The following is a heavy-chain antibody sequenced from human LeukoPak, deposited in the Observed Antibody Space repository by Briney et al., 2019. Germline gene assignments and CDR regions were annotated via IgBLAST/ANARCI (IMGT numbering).Heavy chain of an antibody. Sequence: PGGSLRLSCAASGFTFSNYGMHWVRQAPGKGLEWVALISFDGSQKYYADSVKGRFTISRDNSKNTLYLQMNSLRAEDTAVYYCAKPRSEVVGADYWGQGTLVTVSS. J-gene: IGHJ4*02. CDR1: GFTFSNYG. V-gene: IGHV3-30*02. D-gene: IGHD1-26*01. CDR2: ISFDGSQK. CDR3: AKPRSEVVGADY.